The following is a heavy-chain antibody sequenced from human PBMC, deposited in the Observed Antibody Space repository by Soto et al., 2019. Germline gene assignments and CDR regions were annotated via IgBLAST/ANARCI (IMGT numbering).Heavy chain of an antibody. Sequence: PGGSLRLSCAASGFTFRSYGMHWVRQAPGKGLEWLAVISNDGTNKYLADSVKGRLTLSRDNSGNTLSLEINNLRPEDTAVYYCGKDTLDCSGGDCPLYYYYGMDVWGQGTTVTVSS. CDR3: GKDTLDCSGGDCPLYYYYGMDV. D-gene: IGHD2-15*01. J-gene: IGHJ6*02. CDR2: ISNDGTNK. V-gene: IGHV3-30*18. CDR1: GFTFRSYG.